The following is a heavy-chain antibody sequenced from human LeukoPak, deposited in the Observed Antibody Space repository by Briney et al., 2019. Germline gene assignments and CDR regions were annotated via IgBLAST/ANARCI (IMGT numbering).Heavy chain of an antibody. CDR1: GYTFTSYY. CDR2: INPSGGST. D-gene: IGHD5-18*01. V-gene: IGHV1-46*01. J-gene: IGHJ5*02. Sequence: SSVKVSCKASGYTFTSYYMHWVRQAPGQGLEWMGIINPSGGSTSYAQKFQGRVTMTRDTSTSTVYMELSSLRSEDTAVYYCARDGGEDTAMVPWGQGTLVTVSS. CDR3: ARDGGEDTAMVP.